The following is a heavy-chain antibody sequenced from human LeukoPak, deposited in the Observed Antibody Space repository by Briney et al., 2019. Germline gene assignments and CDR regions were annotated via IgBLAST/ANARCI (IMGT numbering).Heavy chain of an antibody. CDR2: FSVSGGGT. CDR3: VQDWRDESNCGGDCLQY. V-gene: IGHV3-23*01. Sequence: GGSLTLSCVASGFTFNTYAMTWVRQAPGKGLEWVSSFSVSGGGTYYADSVRGRFIISRDNSKNTLYLHMSSLRAEDTAVYYCVQDWRDESNCGGDCLQYWGQGTLVTVSS. CDR1: GFTFNTYA. D-gene: IGHD2-21*02. J-gene: IGHJ4*02.